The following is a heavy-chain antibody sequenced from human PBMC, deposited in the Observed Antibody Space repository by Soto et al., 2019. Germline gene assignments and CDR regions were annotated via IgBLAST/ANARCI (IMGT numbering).Heavy chain of an antibody. CDR2: ISYDGSNK. Sequence: GGSLRLSCAASGFTFSSYAMHWVRQAPGKGLEWVAVISYDGSNKYYADSVKGRFTISRDNSKNTLYLQMNSLRAEDTAVYYCARDGHARPFGGVIGKIDYWGQGTLVTVSS. D-gene: IGHD3-16*02. J-gene: IGHJ4*02. CDR1: GFTFSSYA. CDR3: ARDGHARPFGGVIGKIDY. V-gene: IGHV3-30-3*01.